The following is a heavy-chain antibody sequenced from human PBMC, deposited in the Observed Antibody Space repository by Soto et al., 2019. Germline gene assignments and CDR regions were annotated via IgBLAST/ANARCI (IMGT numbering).Heavy chain of an antibody. CDR2: IYYSGST. CDR3: ARVEPSGWADAFDI. Sequence: QVQLQESGPGLVEPTQTLSLTCTVSGGSLSSGGYYWSWIRQLPGKGLEWIGYIYYSGSTYYNPSLKSRVTIFVDTSKNQFSLKLSSVTAADTVAYYCARVEPSGWADAFDIWGQGTMVTVSS. J-gene: IGHJ3*02. D-gene: IGHD1-26*01. V-gene: IGHV4-31*03. CDR1: GGSLSSGGYY.